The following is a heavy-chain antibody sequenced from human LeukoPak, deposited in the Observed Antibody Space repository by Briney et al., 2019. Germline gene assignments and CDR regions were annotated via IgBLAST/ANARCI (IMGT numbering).Heavy chain of an antibody. CDR2: ISAYNGNT. V-gene: IGHV1-18*01. CDR3: ARDGSYFFYYGMDV. Sequence: ASVKVSCKASGYTFTSYGFSWVRQAPGQGLEWMGWISAYNGNTNYAQKLQGRVTMTTDTSTSTAYMELRSLRSDDTAVYYCARDGSYFFYYGMDVWGQGTTVTVSS. D-gene: IGHD1-26*01. J-gene: IGHJ6*02. CDR1: GYTFTSYG.